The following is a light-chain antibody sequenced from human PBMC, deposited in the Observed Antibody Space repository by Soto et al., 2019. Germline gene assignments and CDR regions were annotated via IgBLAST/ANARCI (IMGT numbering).Light chain of an antibody. CDR3: QQRTYWPWK. CDR2: DAS. Sequence: IVLTHSPATLSLSPWERATLSCRASQSISGYLAWYQQKPGQAPRLLIYDASNRAAGIPDRFSGTGSGTDFTLTISTLEPEDFAVYYCQQRTYWPWKFGQGTKVDIK. V-gene: IGKV3-11*01. CDR1: QSISGY. J-gene: IGKJ1*01.